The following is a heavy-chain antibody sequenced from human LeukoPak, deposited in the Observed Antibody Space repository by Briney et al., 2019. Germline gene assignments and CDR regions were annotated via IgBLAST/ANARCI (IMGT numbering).Heavy chain of an antibody. D-gene: IGHD3-22*01. CDR3: AKSGPLSRGPGSSGNYYFDY. CDR1: GFTVSHNY. J-gene: IGHJ4*02. V-gene: IGHV3-23*01. CDR2: ISGSGGST. Sequence: GGSLRLSCAPSGFTVSHNYMAWVRQARGKGREWVSYISGSGGSTYHADAVKGRFTISRDNSKNTLYLQMNSLRAEDTDVYYCAKSGPLSRGPGSSGNYYFDYWGQGTLVTVSS.